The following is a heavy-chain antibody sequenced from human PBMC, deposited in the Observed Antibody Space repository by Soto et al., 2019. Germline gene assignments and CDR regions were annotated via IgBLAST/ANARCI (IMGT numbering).Heavy chain of an antibody. J-gene: IGHJ6*02. V-gene: IGHV4-4*07. CDR3: ASENTVTKSRDRSAYYGMDV. CDR1: GVSISSYY. D-gene: IGHD4-4*01. CDR2: IYTSGST. Sequence: ETLSLTCTVSGVSISSYYWSWIRQPSGKGLEWIGRIYTSGSTNYNPSLKSRVTMSVDTSKNQFSLKLSSVTAADTAVYYCASENTVTKSRDRSAYYGMDVWGQGTTVTVSS.